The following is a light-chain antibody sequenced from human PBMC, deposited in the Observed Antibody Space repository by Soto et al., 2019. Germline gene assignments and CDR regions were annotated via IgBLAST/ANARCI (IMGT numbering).Light chain of an antibody. CDR3: QQYAGSPYA. J-gene: IGKJ2*01. CDR1: PSVTNY. CDR2: DTS. V-gene: IGKV3-20*01. Sequence: IVLPQSPGTLSLSPGESASLACRARPSVTNYFAWYQQKPGQAPRLLIYDTSTRAAGVPDRFSVSGSGTDFTLIISRLEPEDFALYYCQQYAGSPYAFGQGTKLEIK.